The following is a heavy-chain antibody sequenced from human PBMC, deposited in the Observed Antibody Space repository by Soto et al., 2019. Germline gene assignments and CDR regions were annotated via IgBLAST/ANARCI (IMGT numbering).Heavy chain of an antibody. CDR3: DKDGVYGDSAGGLGDAYDV. CDR2: INWDSGTL. D-gene: IGHD4-17*01. J-gene: IGHJ3*01. Sequence: EVQLVESGGGLVQPGGSLRLSCTASGLNFAKYAMNWVRQAPGRGLEWVSGINWDSGTLDYADSVKGRFTISRDNARKSLSLQMHRLSADDTALYYCDKDGVYGDSAGGLGDAYDVWGRGTVVTVSS. CDR1: GLNFAKYA. V-gene: IGHV3-9*01.